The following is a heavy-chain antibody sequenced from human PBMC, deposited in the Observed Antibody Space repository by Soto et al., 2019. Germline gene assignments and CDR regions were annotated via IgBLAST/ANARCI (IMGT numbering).Heavy chain of an antibody. CDR2: IRSKGYGGTT. D-gene: IGHD3-9*01. CDR1: EFTFADYA. V-gene: IGHV3-49*03. J-gene: IGHJ3*02. CDR3: TKQYFGGSDAFDI. Sequence: GVMRLSWTASEFTFADYAMSWFRQAPGKGLEWVGLIRSKGYGGTTEYAASVKGRFTISRDDSKSIAYLQMNSLKTEDTAVYYCTKQYFGGSDAFDIWGRGT.